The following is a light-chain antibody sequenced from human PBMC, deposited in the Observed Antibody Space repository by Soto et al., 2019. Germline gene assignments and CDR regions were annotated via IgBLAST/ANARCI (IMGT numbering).Light chain of an antibody. CDR2: GAS. CDR3: QQLNSYPRT. V-gene: IGKV1-9*01. Sequence: DVQLTQSPSFLSASVGDRVTITCRASQGINSYLAWYQQKPGKAPKILIYGASTLESGVPSRFSGRGSGTEFTLTISSLQPEDFGTYYCQQLNSYPRTFGQGSKVEIK. CDR1: QGINSY. J-gene: IGKJ1*01.